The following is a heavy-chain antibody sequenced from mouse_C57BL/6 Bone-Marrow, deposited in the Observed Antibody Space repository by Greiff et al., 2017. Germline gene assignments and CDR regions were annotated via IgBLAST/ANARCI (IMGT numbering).Heavy chain of an antibody. D-gene: IGHD1-1*01. V-gene: IGHV1-22*01. Sequence: VQLQQSGPELVKPGASVKMSCKASGYTFTDYNMHWVKQSHGKSLEWIGYINPNYGGTSYNQKFKGQATLTVNKSYSTAYMGLRSLTSEDSAVYYCAITTVVEGGYFDVWGTGTTVTVSS. CDR1: GYTFTDYN. CDR2: INPNYGGT. CDR3: AITTVVEGGYFDV. J-gene: IGHJ1*03.